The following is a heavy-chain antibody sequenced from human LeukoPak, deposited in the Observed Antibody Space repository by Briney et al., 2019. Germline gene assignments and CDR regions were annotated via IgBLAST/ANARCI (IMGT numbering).Heavy chain of an antibody. CDR3: AKVLGIYGSSAYAWYFDY. D-gene: IGHD6-13*01. CDR1: GFTFSSYA. CDR2: ISGTGYTT. Sequence: GGSLRLSCTASGFTFSSYAMTWVRQAPGKGLEWVSIISGTGYTTYYADSAKGRFTISRDNSENTLYLQMNGLRAEDTAVYYCAKVLGIYGSSAYAWYFDYWGQGTLVTVS. V-gene: IGHV3-23*01. J-gene: IGHJ4*02.